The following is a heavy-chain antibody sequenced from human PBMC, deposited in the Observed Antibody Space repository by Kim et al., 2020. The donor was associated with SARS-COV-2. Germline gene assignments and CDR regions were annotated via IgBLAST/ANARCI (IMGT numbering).Heavy chain of an antibody. Sequence: GGSLRLSCAASGFTFTSYAMHWVRQAPGKGLEWVAVISYDGSNEYYADSVKGRFTISRDNSKNTLYLQMNRLRAEDTAVYYCARDPRILTVFSYYGMDVWGQGTTVTVSS. CDR2: ISYDGSNE. D-gene: IGHD3-9*01. V-gene: IGHV3-30*04. CDR3: ARDPRILTVFSYYGMDV. CDR1: GFTFTSYA. J-gene: IGHJ6*02.